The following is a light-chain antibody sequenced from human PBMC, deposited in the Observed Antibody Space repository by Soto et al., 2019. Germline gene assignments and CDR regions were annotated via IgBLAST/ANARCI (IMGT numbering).Light chain of an antibody. CDR3: QQYGSSPGT. CDR1: ESVRSNF. Sequence: EIVLTQSPGTLSLSPGERATLSCRASESVRSNFLAWYQQKPGQAPKLLISGGSSRATGIPDRFSGSGSGTDFILTITKLEPEDFAVYSCQQYGSSPGTFGQGTKLDIK. J-gene: IGKJ2*02. CDR2: GGS. V-gene: IGKV3-20*01.